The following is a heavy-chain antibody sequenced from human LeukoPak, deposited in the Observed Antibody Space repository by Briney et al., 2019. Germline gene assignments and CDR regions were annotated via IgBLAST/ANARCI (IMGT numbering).Heavy chain of an antibody. J-gene: IGHJ4*02. CDR3: ARGSGDYFDY. CDR1: GFTFSSYE. Sequence: GGSLRLSCAASGFTFSSYEMNWVRQAPGKGLEWVSYISSSGSTIYYADSVKGRFTISRDNAKNSLYPQMNSLRAEDTAVYYCARGSGDYFDYWGQGTLVTVSS. V-gene: IGHV3-48*03. D-gene: IGHD2-15*01. CDR2: ISSSGSTI.